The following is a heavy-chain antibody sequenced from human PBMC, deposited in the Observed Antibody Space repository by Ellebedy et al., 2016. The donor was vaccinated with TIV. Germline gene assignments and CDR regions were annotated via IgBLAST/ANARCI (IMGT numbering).Heavy chain of an antibody. CDR2: IDQDGSEE. Sequence: GESLKISXVASIGIKYMNWVRQPPGKGLEWVANIDQDGSEENYVDSVKGRFIISRGNAKKSLYLQMSSLRPEDTAVYYCAGGAGWLIEHWGLGTLVIVSS. V-gene: IGHV3-7*03. CDR1: IGIKY. D-gene: IGHD6-19*01. J-gene: IGHJ1*01. CDR3: AGGAGWLIEH.